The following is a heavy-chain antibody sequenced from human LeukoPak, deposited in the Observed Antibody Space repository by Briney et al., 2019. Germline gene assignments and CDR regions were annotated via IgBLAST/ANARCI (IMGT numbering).Heavy chain of an antibody. J-gene: IGHJ4*02. D-gene: IGHD2-15*01. CDR1: GFTFNTYW. Sequence: GGSLRLSCAASGFTFNTYWMHWVRQAPGKGLVWVSRINGDGRTTTYADSVKGRFTISRDNAKNTLYLQMNSLRAEDTAVYYCAKVGCSGGSCYTFDYWGQGTLVTVSS. CDR3: AKVGCSGGSCYTFDY. V-gene: IGHV3-74*01. CDR2: INGDGRTT.